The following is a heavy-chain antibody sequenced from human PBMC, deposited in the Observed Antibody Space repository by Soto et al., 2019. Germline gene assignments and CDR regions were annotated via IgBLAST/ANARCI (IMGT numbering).Heavy chain of an antibody. CDR1: GGTFSGYD. Sequence: SETLSLTSAVYGGTFSGYDWSWIRQHPGKGLEWIGYIYYSGSTYYNPSLKSRVTISVDTSKNQFSLKLSSVTAADTAVYYCARGGLGYCSGGSCYSAELSRYYYGMDVWGQGTTVTVSS. J-gene: IGHJ6*02. V-gene: IGHV4-31*11. CDR3: ARGGLGYCSGGSCYSAELSRYYYGMDV. D-gene: IGHD2-15*01. CDR2: IYYSGST.